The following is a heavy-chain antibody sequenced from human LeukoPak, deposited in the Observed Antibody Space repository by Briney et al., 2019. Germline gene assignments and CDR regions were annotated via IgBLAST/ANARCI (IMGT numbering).Heavy chain of an antibody. CDR1: VYTCTDYY. V-gene: IGHV1-2*02. J-gene: IGHJ2*01. D-gene: IGHD6-19*01. CDR3: ARIAVAGSNFWYFDL. Sequence: ASVKVSCKAAVYTCTDYYMHWVRQAPVQGLEWMASINPNSGDTHYAQQFQGRVTMTRDTSISTAYMELSRMRSDDTAVYYCARIAVAGSNFWYFDLWGRDTLVTVSS. CDR2: INPNSGDT.